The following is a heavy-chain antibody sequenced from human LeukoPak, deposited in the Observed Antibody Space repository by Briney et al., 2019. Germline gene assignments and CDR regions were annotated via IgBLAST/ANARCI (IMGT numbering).Heavy chain of an antibody. CDR3: ARFLYGDYGIYIDY. CDR2: IYYSGST. J-gene: IGHJ4*02. V-gene: IGHV4-31*03. D-gene: IGHD4-17*01. Sequence: SETLSLTCTVPGGSINSGGYYWSWIRQHPGKGLEWIGYIYYSGSTYYNPSLKSRVTISVDTSKNQFSLKLSSVTAADTAVYYCARFLYGDYGIYIDYWGQGTLVTVSS. CDR1: GGSINSGGYY.